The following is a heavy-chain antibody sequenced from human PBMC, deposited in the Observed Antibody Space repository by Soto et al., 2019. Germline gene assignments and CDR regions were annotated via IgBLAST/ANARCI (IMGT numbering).Heavy chain of an antibody. CDR3: ARVRYYDSGSSINWFDP. CDR1: GFTFSDYY. Sequence: QVQLVESGGGLVKPGGSLRLSCAAAGFTFSDYYMSWIRQAPGKGLEWVSWISSSGSTIYYADSVKGRFTISRDNAKNSRYLQMNSLRAEDTAVYYCARVRYYDSGSSINWFDPWGQGTLVTVSS. J-gene: IGHJ5*02. CDR2: ISSSGSTI. V-gene: IGHV3-11*01. D-gene: IGHD3-10*01.